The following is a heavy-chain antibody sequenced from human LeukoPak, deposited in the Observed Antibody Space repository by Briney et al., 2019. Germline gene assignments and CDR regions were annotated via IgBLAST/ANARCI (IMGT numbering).Heavy chain of an antibody. V-gene: IGHV4-34*01. CDR2: INHSGST. D-gene: IGHD3/OR15-3a*01. Sequence: SETLSLTCAVYGGSFSGYYWSWIRQPPGKGLEWIGEINHSGSTNYNPSLKSRVTISVDTSKNQFSLKLSSVTAADTAVYYCARSRRDYYYYYYGMDVWGQGTTVTVSS. CDR3: ARSRRDYYYYYYGMDV. CDR1: GGSFSGYY. J-gene: IGHJ6*02.